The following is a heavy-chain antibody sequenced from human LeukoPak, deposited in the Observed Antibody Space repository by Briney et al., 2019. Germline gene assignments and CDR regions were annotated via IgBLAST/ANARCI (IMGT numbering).Heavy chain of an antibody. Sequence: SETLSLTCAVYNESFSGSYWSWIRQPPGKGLKWIGEINHSGSTNYNPSLKSRVTMSVDTSKNQFSLKLSSVTAADTAVYYCARNPPNYYDSSGRMGAFDVWGQGTMVTVSS. D-gene: IGHD3-22*01. V-gene: IGHV4-34*01. CDR3: ARNPPNYYDSSGRMGAFDV. J-gene: IGHJ3*01. CDR2: INHSGST. CDR1: NESFSGSY.